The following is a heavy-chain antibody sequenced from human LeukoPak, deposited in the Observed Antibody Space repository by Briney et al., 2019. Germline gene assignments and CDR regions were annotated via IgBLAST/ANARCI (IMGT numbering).Heavy chain of an antibody. D-gene: IGHD6-19*01. J-gene: IGHJ5*02. V-gene: IGHV4-4*07. CDR2: VHSSGGT. CDR3: VRELAVAGTVTHRFDP. Sequence: PSETLSLACTVSGVSISTYYWTWIRQPAGKGLEWIGRVHSSGGTNYNSSLKSRLSMSVDTSKKQVSLKLSSVTAADTAIYYCVRELAVAGTVTHRFDPWGQGTLVTVSS. CDR1: GVSISTYY.